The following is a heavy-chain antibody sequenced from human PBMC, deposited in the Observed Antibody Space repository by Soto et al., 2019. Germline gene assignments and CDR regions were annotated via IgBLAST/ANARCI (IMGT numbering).Heavy chain of an antibody. V-gene: IGHV1-2*02. CDR2: INPNSGGT. D-gene: IGHD6-19*01. J-gene: IGHJ3*02. CDR1: GYTFTGYY. CDR3: ARDPFPSVAGTREAFDI. Sequence: ASVKVSCKASGYTFTGYYMHWVRQAPGQGLEWMGWINPNSGGTNYAQKFQGRVTMTRDTSTSTAYMELSRLRSDATAVYYRARDPFPSVAGTREAFDIWGQGTMVTVSS.